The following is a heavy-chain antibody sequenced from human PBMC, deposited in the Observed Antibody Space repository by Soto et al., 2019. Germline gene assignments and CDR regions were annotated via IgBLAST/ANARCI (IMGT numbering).Heavy chain of an antibody. CDR3: ARQISFVCDS. D-gene: IGHD3-16*01. Sequence: GECLKIACEGAGYKLGSAWIGWVRRKPGKGLEWMGIIKPGTSDIRYSPSFRGQVTISADEAANTAFLQWSSLKTSDTAIYYCARQISFVCDSWGQGTLVTVSS. CDR2: IKPGTSDI. J-gene: IGHJ4*02. CDR1: GYKLGSAW. V-gene: IGHV5-51*01.